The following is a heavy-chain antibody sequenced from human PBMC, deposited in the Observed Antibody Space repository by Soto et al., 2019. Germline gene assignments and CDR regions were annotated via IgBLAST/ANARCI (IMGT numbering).Heavy chain of an antibody. V-gene: IGHV1-8*01. J-gene: IGHJ6*02. Sequence: ASVKVSCKASGYTFTSYDINWVRQATGQGLEWMGWMNPNSGNTGYAQKFQGRVTMTRNTSISTAYMELSSPRSEDTAVYYCSRREGDFWSGYGMDVWGQGTTVTVSS. D-gene: IGHD3-3*01. CDR3: SRREGDFWSGYGMDV. CDR1: GYTFTSYD. CDR2: MNPNSGNT.